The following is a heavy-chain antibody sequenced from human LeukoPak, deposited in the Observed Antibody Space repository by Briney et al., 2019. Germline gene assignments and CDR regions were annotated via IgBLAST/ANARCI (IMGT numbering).Heavy chain of an antibody. CDR3: ARDSGDVYFDY. J-gene: IGHJ4*02. CDR2: IRQDGSVQ. Sequence: GGSLRLSCAASGFTFSSYWMSWVRQAPGKGLEWVANIRQDGSVQNYVDSVKGRFTISRDNPKNSVYLQMSSLRAEDTAVYYCARDSGDVYFDYWGQGTLVTVSS. V-gene: IGHV3-7*01. D-gene: IGHD7-27*01. CDR1: GFTFSSYW.